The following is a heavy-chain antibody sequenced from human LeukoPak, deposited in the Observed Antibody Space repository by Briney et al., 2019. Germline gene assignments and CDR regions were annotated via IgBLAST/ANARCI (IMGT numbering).Heavy chain of an antibody. D-gene: IGHD3-22*01. CDR2: ISSSSRYI. Sequence: GGSLRLSCAASGFTFSSYSMNRVRQAPGKGREWVSSISSSSRYIYYADSVKGRFTISRDNAKNSLYLQMNSLRAEDTAVYYCASDNYDGTNLDYWGQGTLVTVSS. CDR3: ASDNYDGTNLDY. V-gene: IGHV3-21*01. J-gene: IGHJ4*02. CDR1: GFTFSSYS.